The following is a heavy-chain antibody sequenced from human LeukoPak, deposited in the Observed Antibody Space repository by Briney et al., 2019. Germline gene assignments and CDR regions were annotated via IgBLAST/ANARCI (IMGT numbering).Heavy chain of an antibody. J-gene: IGHJ4*02. CDR1: GFTVRNNY. Sequence: GGSLRLSCAASGFTVRNNYMSWVRQAPGKGLEWVSVIYSGGGTSYADSVKGRYTISRDNSKNTLYLQMNSLSAEDTAVYYCARDVVWGQGALVTVSS. V-gene: IGHV3-53*05. CDR3: ARDVV. CDR2: IYSGGGT. D-gene: IGHD2-15*01.